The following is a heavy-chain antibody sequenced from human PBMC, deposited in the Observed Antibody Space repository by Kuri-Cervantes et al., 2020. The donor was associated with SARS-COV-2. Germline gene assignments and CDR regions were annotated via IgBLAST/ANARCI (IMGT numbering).Heavy chain of an antibody. V-gene: IGHV4-59*01. CDR3: AHLDGYYDSSGYYDY. J-gene: IGHJ4*02. CDR2: IYYSGST. D-gene: IGHD3-22*01. Sequence: SETLSLTCTVSGGSISSYYWSWIRQPPGKGLEWIGYIYYSGSTNYNPSLKSRVTISVDTSKNQFSLKLSSVTAADTAVYYCAHLDGYYDSSGYYDYWGQGTLVTVSS. CDR1: GGSISSYY.